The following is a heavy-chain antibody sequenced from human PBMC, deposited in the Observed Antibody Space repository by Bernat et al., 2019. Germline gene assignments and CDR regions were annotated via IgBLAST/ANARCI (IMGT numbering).Heavy chain of an antibody. J-gene: IGHJ4*02. D-gene: IGHD2-15*01. V-gene: IGHV3-23*04. CDR2: ISGDGTYS. CDR3: AKDDCISGSCQGAY. Sequence: EVQVVESGGGLVQPGGSLRLSCAASGFPFSRFAMNWVRQAPGKGLEWVSAISGDGTYSVYADSVRGRFTVSRDNSKSTVYLQMNSLRADDTAVYYCAKDDCISGSCQGAYWGQGTLVTVSS. CDR1: GFPFSRFA.